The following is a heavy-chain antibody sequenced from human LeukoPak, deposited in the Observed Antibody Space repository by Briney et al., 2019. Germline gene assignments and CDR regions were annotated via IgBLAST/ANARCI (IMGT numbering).Heavy chain of an antibody. Sequence: GGSLRLSCAASGFTFSSYWMHWVRQAPGKGLVWVSGINNDESSTRYADSVKGRFTISRDNAKNSLYLQMNSLRAEDTAVYYCARDPHSLDYWGQGTPVTVSS. CDR2: INNDESST. CDR3: ARDPHSLDY. D-gene: IGHD1-26*01. J-gene: IGHJ4*02. CDR1: GFTFSSYW. V-gene: IGHV3-74*01.